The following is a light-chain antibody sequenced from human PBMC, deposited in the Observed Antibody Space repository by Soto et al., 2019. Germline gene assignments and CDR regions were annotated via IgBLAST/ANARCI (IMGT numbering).Light chain of an antibody. CDR1: HSVSSSY. J-gene: IGKJ5*01. V-gene: IGKV3D-20*02. Sequence: EIILTQSPVTLSVSPGERATLSCRASHSVSSSYLAWYQQKPGQAPRLLIYDTSNRATGIPARFSGSGSGTNFTLTISSLEPEDFAVYYRQQRSNWPNTFCQGTRLEN. CDR2: DTS. CDR3: QQRSNWPNT.